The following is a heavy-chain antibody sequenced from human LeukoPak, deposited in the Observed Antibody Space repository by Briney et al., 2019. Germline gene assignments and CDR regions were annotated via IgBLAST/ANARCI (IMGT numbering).Heavy chain of an antibody. D-gene: IGHD2-21*01. Sequence: GGSLRLSCAASGFTFSSYAMHWVRQAPGEGLEWVAVISYDGSNKYYADSVKGRFTISRDNSKNTLYLQMNSLRAEDTAVYYCARDDCFDYWGQGTLVTVSS. V-gene: IGHV3-30-3*01. CDR3: ARDDCFDY. CDR2: ISYDGSNK. J-gene: IGHJ4*02. CDR1: GFTFSSYA.